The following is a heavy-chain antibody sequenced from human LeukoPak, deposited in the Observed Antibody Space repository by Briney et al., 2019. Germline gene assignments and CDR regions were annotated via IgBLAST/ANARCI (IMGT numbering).Heavy chain of an antibody. CDR3: ARASHGSGKFDY. J-gene: IGHJ4*02. D-gene: IGHD6-19*01. CDR1: GGSISRYY. CDR2: INHSGST. Sequence: SETLSLTCTVSGGSISRYYWSWIRLPPGKGLEWIGEINHSGSTNYNPSLKSRVTISVDTSKNQFSLKLSSVTAADTAVYYCARASHGSGKFDYWGQGTLVTVSS. V-gene: IGHV4-34*01.